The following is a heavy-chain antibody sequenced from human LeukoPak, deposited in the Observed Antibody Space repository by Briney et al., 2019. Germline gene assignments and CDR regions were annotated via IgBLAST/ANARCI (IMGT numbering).Heavy chain of an antibody. Sequence: AGGSLRLSCAASGFTLSSYGMHWVRQAPGKGLEWVAVISYDGSNKYYADSVKGRFTISRDNSKNTLYLQMNSLRAEDTAVYYCAKGARSKAMVTKSFADYWGQGTLVTVSS. CDR1: GFTLSSYG. CDR3: AKGARSKAMVTKSFADY. V-gene: IGHV3-30*18. J-gene: IGHJ4*02. CDR2: ISYDGSNK. D-gene: IGHD5-18*01.